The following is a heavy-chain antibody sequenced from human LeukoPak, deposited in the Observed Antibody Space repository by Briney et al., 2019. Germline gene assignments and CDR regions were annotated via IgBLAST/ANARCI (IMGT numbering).Heavy chain of an antibody. CDR3: ARDSLRTALYYMDV. CDR2: ISYDGSNK. CDR1: GFTFSSYG. V-gene: IGHV3-30*03. Sequence: GGSLSLSCAASGFTFSSYGMHWVRPAPGKGGEWVAVISYDGSNKYYADSVKGRFTISRDNSKNSLYLQMNSLRAADTAVYYCARDSLRTALYYMDVWGKGTTVTVSS. J-gene: IGHJ6*03.